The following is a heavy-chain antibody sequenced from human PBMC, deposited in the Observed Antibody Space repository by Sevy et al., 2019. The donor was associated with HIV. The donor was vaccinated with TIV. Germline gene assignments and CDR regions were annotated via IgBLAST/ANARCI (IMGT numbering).Heavy chain of an antibody. CDR2: ISTYNGKT. Sequence: ASVKFSCMASGYTFSRSVITWVRQAPGQGLEWMGWISTYNGKTNYAQKYQDRVTMTTDKSTNTAYMELRSLRSDDTAIYFCPRGWGIAVAGGGYYSDYWGQGSLVTVSS. CDR1: GYTFSRSV. J-gene: IGHJ4*02. V-gene: IGHV1-18*04. D-gene: IGHD6-19*01. CDR3: PRGWGIAVAGGGYYSDY.